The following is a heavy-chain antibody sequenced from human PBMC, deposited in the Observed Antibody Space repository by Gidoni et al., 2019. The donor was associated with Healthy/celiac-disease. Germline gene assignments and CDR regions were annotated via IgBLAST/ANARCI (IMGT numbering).Heavy chain of an antibody. D-gene: IGHD3-3*01. CDR1: GFTFSSYA. CDR2: ISGSGGST. Sequence: EVHLLESGGGLVQPGVSLRLPCAASGFTFSSYAMSWVRQAPGKGLPWVSAISGSGGSTYYADSVKGQFTISRDNSKNTLYLQMNSLRAEDTAVYYCAKAPPTKRTIFGVVIISFDYWGQGTLVTVSS. CDR3: AKAPPTKRTIFGVVIISFDY. J-gene: IGHJ4*02. V-gene: IGHV3-23*01.